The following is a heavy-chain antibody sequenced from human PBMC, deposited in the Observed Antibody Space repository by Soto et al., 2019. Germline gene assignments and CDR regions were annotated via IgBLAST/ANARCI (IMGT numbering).Heavy chain of an antibody. CDR1: GYSFTGYW. J-gene: IGHJ6*02. CDR3: ARLPTDRGYYYYYYGMDV. Sequence: ESLKISCKGSGYSFTGYWIGWVRQMPGKGLEWMGIIYPGDSDTRYSPSFQGQVTISADKSISTAYLQWSSLKASDTAMYYCARLPTDRGYYYYYYGMDVWGQGTTVTVSS. V-gene: IGHV5-51*01. CDR2: IYPGDSDT. D-gene: IGHD3-10*01.